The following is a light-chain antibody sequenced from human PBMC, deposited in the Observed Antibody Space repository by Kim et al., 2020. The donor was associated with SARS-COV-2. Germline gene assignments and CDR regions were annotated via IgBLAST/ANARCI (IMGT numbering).Light chain of an antibody. J-gene: IGLJ3*02. Sequence: SYELTQPPSVSVSPGQTASITCSGDKLGDKYACWYQQKPGQSPVLVIYQDNKRPSGIPERFSGSNSGNTATLTISGTQAMDEADYYCQAWDTNTFWVFGGGTKLTVL. CDR1: KLGDKY. CDR3: QAWDTNTFWV. CDR2: QDN. V-gene: IGLV3-1*01.